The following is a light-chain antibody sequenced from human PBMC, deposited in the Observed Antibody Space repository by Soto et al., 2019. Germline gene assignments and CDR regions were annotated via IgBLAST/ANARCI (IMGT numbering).Light chain of an antibody. CDR1: QSVSSY. CDR2: DAS. CDR3: QQRSNWPLT. V-gene: IGKV3-11*01. J-gene: IGKJ4*01. Sequence: EIVLTQSPATLSLSPGERATLSCRASQSVSSYLAWYQQKPGQAPRLLIYDASNRATGIPARFSGSGSGTDLTLTISILEPEEFAVYYCQQRSNWPLTFGGGTKVEIK.